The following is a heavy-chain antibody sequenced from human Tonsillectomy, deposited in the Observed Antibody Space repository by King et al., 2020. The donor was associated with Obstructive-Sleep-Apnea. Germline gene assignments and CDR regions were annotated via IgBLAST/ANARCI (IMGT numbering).Heavy chain of an antibody. J-gene: IGHJ3*02. CDR2: INSDGSST. D-gene: IGHD3-16*01. Sequence: EVQLVQSGGGLVQPGGSLRLSCAASGFTFSSYWMHWVRQAPGKGLVWVSRINSDGSSTSYADSVKGRFTISRDNAKNTLYLQMNSLRAEDTAVYYCARERRYDGAFDIWGQGTMVTVSS. CDR3: ARERRYDGAFDI. CDR1: GFTFSSYW. V-gene: IGHV3-74*01.